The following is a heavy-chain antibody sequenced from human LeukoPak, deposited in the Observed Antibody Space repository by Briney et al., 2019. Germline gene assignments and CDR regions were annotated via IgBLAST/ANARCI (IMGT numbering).Heavy chain of an antibody. CDR3: AREYYYGSGSSRHFDY. V-gene: IGHV3-11*01. CDR2: ISSSGSTI. Sequence: GSLRLSCAASGFTFSDYYMSWIRQAPGKGLEWVSYISSSGSTIYYADSVKGRLTISRDNAKNSLYLQMNSLRAEDTAVYYCAREYYYGSGSSRHFDYWGQGTLVTVSS. CDR1: GFTFSDYY. J-gene: IGHJ4*02. D-gene: IGHD3-10*01.